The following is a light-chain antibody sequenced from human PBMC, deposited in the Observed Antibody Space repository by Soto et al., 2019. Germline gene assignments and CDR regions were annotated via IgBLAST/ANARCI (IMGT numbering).Light chain of an antibody. CDR2: DAS. J-gene: IGKJ5*01. V-gene: IGKV3-20*01. Sequence: EFVLTQSPGTLSLSPGERATLSCRASQTVRNNYLAWYQQKPGQAPRLLIYDASSRATGIPDRFSGGGSGTDFTLTISSLEPEDFAVYYCHHYGTSPPWTFGQGTRLEIK. CDR1: QTVRNNY. CDR3: HHYGTSPPWT.